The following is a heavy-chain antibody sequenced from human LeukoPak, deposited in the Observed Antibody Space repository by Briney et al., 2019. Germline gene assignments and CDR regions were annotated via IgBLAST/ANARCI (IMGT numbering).Heavy chain of an antibody. V-gene: IGHV3-66*01. D-gene: IGHD3-16*01. CDR3: ARDVVYASEIYSYGDS. J-gene: IGHJ4*02. Sequence: GGSLRLSCAVSGFTVSTNYMSWVRQAPGKGLEWVSVIYRGGGTAYADSVKGRFTISRDNSKNTVYLQMNSLRVEDTAVYYCARDVVYASEIYSYGDSWGQGTLVTVSS. CDR2: IYRGGGT. CDR1: GFTVSTNY.